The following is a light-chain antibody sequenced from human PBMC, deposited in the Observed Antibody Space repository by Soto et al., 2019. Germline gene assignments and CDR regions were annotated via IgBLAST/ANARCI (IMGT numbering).Light chain of an antibody. Sequence: EIVMTQSPATLSVSPGERATLSCRASQSVSSNLAWYQQKPGQAPRLLIYGASTKATGIPARFSGSGSGTEFPLTISSLQSEDFAVYYCQQYHNWLPAGAFGQGTKVEI. CDR1: QSVSSN. V-gene: IGKV3-15*01. CDR2: GAS. J-gene: IGKJ1*01. CDR3: QQYHNWLPAGA.